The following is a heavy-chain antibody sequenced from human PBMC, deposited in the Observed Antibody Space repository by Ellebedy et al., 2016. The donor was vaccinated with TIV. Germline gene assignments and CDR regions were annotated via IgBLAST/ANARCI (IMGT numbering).Heavy chain of an antibody. V-gene: IGHV1-24*01. Sequence: AASVKVSCKVSGYSLTELSMHWVRQAPGKGLEWMGGFDPEDGETTYAQKFQGRVTMTEDTSTDTAYMELSNLRSDDTAIYYCARGGARAEKTWLAPWGQGTLVTVSS. J-gene: IGHJ5*02. CDR1: GYSLTELS. D-gene: IGHD3-16*01. CDR3: ARGGARAEKTWLAP. CDR2: FDPEDGET.